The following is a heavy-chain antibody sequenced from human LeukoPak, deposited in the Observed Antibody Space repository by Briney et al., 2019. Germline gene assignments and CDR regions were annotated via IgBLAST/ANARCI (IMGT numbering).Heavy chain of an antibody. J-gene: IGHJ5*02. CDR2: IYPGDSDA. CDR1: GYIVSNCW. V-gene: IGHV5-51*01. Sequence: PGESLKISCKGSGYIVSNCWIGWVRQMPGKGLGWMGFIYPGDSDARYNPSFQGQVTISADRSINTAYLQWSSLKASDTAMYYCARTGSRPRPYNWFDPWGQGTLVTVSS. CDR3: ARTGSRPRPYNWFDP. D-gene: IGHD2-2*01.